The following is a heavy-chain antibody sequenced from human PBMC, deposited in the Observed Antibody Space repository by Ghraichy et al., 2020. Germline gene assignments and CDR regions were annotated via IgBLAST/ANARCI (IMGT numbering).Heavy chain of an antibody. Sequence: SETLSLTCTVSGDSIKNYDWSWIRQSPGKGLEWIANIYDSGSTNYKTNYNPSLKSRVIMSLDTSRNQITPRLTSLTAADTAIYYCARELRRAEFDNWGQGTLVTVSS. J-gene: IGHJ4*02. CDR1: GDSIKNYD. CDR3: ARELRRAEFDN. CDR2: IYDSGST. V-gene: IGHV4-59*01.